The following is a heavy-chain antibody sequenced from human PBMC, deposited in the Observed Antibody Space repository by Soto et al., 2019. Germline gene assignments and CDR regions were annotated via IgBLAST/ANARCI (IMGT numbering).Heavy chain of an antibody. Sequence: SVKVSCKASGGTFSSYAISWLRQAPGQGLEWMGGIIPIFGTANYAQKFQGRVTITADESTSTAYMELSSLRSEDTAVYYCASAPGSYYTHYYYGMDVWGQGTTVTVSS. J-gene: IGHJ6*02. CDR2: IIPIFGTA. D-gene: IGHD1-26*01. CDR1: GGTFSSYA. CDR3: ASAPGSYYTHYYYGMDV. V-gene: IGHV1-69*13.